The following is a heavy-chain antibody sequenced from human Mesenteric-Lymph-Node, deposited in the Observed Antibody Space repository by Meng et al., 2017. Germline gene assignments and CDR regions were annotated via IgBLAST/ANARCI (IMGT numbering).Heavy chain of an antibody. Sequence: GGSLRLSCAASGFIFSSSWMSWVRQAPGKGLEWVANIKPDGSDKIYADSVKGRFTISRDNSNNMLYLHMNSLRAEDTAVYYCAKGTITPPGTGWGYYCDYWGRGTLVTVSS. D-gene: IGHD1-1*01. V-gene: IGHV3-7*03. CDR1: GFIFSSSW. J-gene: IGHJ4*02. CDR3: AKGTITPPGTGWGYYCDY. CDR2: IKPDGSDK.